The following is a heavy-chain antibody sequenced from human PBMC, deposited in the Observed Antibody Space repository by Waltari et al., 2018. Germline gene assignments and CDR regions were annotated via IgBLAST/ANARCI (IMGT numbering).Heavy chain of an antibody. V-gene: IGHV3-21*02. CDR1: GFRFSDYS. CDR3: ATGGWGFYLGY. Sequence: VQLVASGGGLVKPGGSLRRHGAASGFRFSDYSMNWVRQVAGGGLEWVSSISSNGAYTHYADSVKGRFTISRDNAKNSLFLQMNSLRAEDTAMYYCATGGWGFYLGYWGQGTVVTVSS. CDR2: ISSNGAYT. J-gene: IGHJ4*02. D-gene: IGHD7-27*01.